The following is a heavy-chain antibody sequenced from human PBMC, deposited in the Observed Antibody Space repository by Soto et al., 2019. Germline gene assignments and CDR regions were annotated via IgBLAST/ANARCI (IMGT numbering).Heavy chain of an antibody. J-gene: IGHJ4*02. CDR3: AQERRDGYNYGVDY. V-gene: IGHV3-23*01. CDR2: ISGSGGST. D-gene: IGHD5-12*01. Sequence: EVQLLESGGGLVQPGGSLRLSCAASGFTFTSYVMSWVRQAPGKGLEWVSAISGSGGSTYYADSVKGRFTISRDNSKNTLYLQMNSLRAEDTAVYYCAQERRDGYNYGVDYWGQGTLVTVSS. CDR1: GFTFTSYV.